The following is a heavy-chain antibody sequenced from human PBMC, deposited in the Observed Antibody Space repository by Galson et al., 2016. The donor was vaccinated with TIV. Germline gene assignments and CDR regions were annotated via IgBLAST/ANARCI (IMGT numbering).Heavy chain of an antibody. Sequence: SLRLSCAASGFIFDDYDMTWIRQVPGKGLEWVADTNWNGGSTGYADSVKGRFTISRDNAKNSLYLDVNRLRTEDTALYHCARVRSCGGDCYCFDYWGQGTLVTVSS. V-gene: IGHV3-20*01. J-gene: IGHJ4*02. CDR1: GFIFDDYD. CDR2: TNWNGGST. CDR3: ARVRSCGGDCYCFDY. D-gene: IGHD2-21*02.